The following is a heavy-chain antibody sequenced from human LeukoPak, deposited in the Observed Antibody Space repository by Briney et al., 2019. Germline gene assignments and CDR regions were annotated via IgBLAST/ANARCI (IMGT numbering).Heavy chain of an antibody. D-gene: IGHD1-26*01. CDR2: IFSDGNT. Sequence: PSETLSLTCTVSGDSFNKYHWTWIRQPPGKGLEWIGFIFSDGNTNYNPSLKSRLTISLDTSKNQFSLKLTSVTAADTAVYFCARDPLPQTYYEAFWGQGILVTVSS. J-gene: IGHJ4*02. V-gene: IGHV4-4*08. CDR3: ARDPLPQTYYEAF. CDR1: GDSFNKYH.